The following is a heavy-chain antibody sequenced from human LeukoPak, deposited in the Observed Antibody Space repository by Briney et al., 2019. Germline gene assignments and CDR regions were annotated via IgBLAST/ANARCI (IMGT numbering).Heavy chain of an antibody. CDR2: IYTSEST. V-gene: IGHV4-61*09. CDR3: ARRSITITFGWFDP. Sequence: SETLSLTCTVSGGSISSGNYYWSWIRQPAGKGLEWIGHIYTSESTYYNPSLKSRVTILVDTSKNQFSLKLSSVTAADTAVYYCARRSITITFGWFDPWGQGTLVTVSS. CDR1: GGSISSGNYY. J-gene: IGHJ5*02. D-gene: IGHD3-16*01.